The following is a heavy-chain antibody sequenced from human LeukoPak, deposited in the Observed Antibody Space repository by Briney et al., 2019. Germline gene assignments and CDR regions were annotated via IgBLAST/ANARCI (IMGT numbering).Heavy chain of an antibody. CDR1: GFTFSSYS. D-gene: IGHD3-16*01. V-gene: IGHV3-21*01. CDR2: ISSSSSYI. CDR3: ARLGVAAFDI. Sequence: GGSLRLSCAASGFTFSSYSMNWVPQAPGKGLEWVSFISSSSSYIYYADSVKGRFTISRDNAKNSLYLQMNSLRAEDTAVYYCARLGVAAFDIWGQGTMVTVSS. J-gene: IGHJ3*02.